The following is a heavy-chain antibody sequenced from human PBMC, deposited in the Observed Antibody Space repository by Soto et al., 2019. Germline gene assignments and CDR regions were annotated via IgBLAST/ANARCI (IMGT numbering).Heavy chain of an antibody. D-gene: IGHD2-21*02. CDR3: ARALAYCGGDCLNWFDP. J-gene: IGHJ5*02. Sequence: SATLSLTCTVSGGSISNYYWSWIRQHPGRGLEWIGYIYYSGSTYYNPSLKSRVTISVDTSKNQFSLKLSSVTAADTAVYYCARALAYCGGDCLNWFDPWGQGTLVTVSS. CDR1: GGSISNYY. V-gene: IGHV4-59*06. CDR2: IYYSGST.